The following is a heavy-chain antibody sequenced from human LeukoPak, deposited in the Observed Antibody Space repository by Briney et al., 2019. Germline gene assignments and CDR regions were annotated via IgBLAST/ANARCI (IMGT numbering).Heavy chain of an antibody. CDR3: ARGHYGFDV. V-gene: IGHV3-72*01. Sequence: GGSLRLSCAASGFTLSDHYMDWVRQAPGKALEWVGRTKTKANSYTTEYAASVKGRFTISRDDSKNSLYPHMNSLQTEDTAVYYCARGHYGFDVWGQGTTVAVSS. CDR1: GFTLSDHY. CDR2: TKTKANSYTT. J-gene: IGHJ6*02.